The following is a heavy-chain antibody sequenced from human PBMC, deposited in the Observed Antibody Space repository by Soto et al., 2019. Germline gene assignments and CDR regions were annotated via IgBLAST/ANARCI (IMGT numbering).Heavy chain of an antibody. V-gene: IGHV3-33*01. D-gene: IGHD3-3*01. Sequence: QVQLVESGGGVVQPGRSLRLSCVGSGFRFSYYAMHWVRQAPGKGLEWVAVIWDDGTIKYYADSVKGRFTISRDNTKSTLYLQMSSLRADDTAVYYCAIPTPRSGLLLEWFVWGQGTKVTVSS. CDR1: GFRFSYYA. CDR3: AIPTPRSGLLLEWFV. CDR2: IWDDGTIK. J-gene: IGHJ6*02.